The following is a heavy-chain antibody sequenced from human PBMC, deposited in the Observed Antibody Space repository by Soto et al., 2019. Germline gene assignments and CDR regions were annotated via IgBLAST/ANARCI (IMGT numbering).Heavy chain of an antibody. D-gene: IGHD5-12*01. Sequence: QMQPVQSGPEVKKPGTSVKVSCKASGFTFTSSAVQWVRQARGQRLEWIGWIVVGSGNTNYAQKFQERVTITRDMSTSTAYMELSSLRSEDTAVYYCAADDGYRYYFDYWGQGTLVTVSS. V-gene: IGHV1-58*01. J-gene: IGHJ4*02. CDR2: IVVGSGNT. CDR3: AADDGYRYYFDY. CDR1: GFTFTSSA.